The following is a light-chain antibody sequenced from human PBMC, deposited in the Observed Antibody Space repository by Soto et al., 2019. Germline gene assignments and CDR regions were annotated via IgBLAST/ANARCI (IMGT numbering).Light chain of an antibody. Sequence: TQSPATLSLSPGERATLSYRASQSVSSLLAWYQQKPGQAPRLLIYDASNRATGIPARFSGSGSGTEFTLTISSLQSEDFAVYYCQQYGSSGTFGQGTKVDI. CDR1: QSVSSL. J-gene: IGKJ1*01. V-gene: IGKV3D-15*01. CDR2: DAS. CDR3: QQYGSSGT.